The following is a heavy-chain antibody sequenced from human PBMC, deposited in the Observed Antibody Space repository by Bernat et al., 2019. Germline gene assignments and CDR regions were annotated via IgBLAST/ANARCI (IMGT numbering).Heavy chain of an antibody. CDR1: GFTFGDYA. CDR2: IRSKAYGGTT. CDR3: TREVTFWSGYQSYYYYYYMDV. Sequence: EVQLVESGGGLVQPGRSLRLSCTASGFTFGDYAMSWVRQAPGKGPEWVGFIRSKAYGGTTEYAASVKGRFTISRDDSKSIAYLQMNSLTTEDTAVYYCTREVTFWSGYQSYYYYYYMDVWGKGTTITVSS. D-gene: IGHD3-3*01. J-gene: IGHJ6*03. V-gene: IGHV3-49*04.